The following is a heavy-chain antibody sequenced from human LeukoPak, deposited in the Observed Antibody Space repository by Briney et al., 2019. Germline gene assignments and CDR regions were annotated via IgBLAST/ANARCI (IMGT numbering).Heavy chain of an antibody. CDR1: GYSFTSYW. Sequence: GESLKISCKGSGYSFTSYWIGWVRQMPGKGLEWMGIIYPGDSDTRYSPSFQGQVTISADKSISTAYLQWSSLKASDTAMYYCARCEGGLLSGYYFDYWGQGTLVTVSS. V-gene: IGHV5-51*01. D-gene: IGHD5-12*01. CDR2: IYPGDSDT. CDR3: ARCEGGLLSGYYFDY. J-gene: IGHJ4*02.